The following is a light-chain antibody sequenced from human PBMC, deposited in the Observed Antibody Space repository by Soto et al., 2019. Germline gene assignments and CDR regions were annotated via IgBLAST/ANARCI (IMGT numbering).Light chain of an antibody. J-gene: IGLJ1*01. V-gene: IGLV2-14*01. CDR2: EVS. CDR3: YSYTSSSTAV. Sequence: QSALTQPASVSGSPGQSITISCTGTSSDIGGYNFVSWYQRHPGKAPKLMIFEVSNRPSEVSNRFSGSKSGNTASLTISGLQPEDEADYFCYSYTSSSTAVFGTGTKLTVL. CDR1: SSDIGGYNF.